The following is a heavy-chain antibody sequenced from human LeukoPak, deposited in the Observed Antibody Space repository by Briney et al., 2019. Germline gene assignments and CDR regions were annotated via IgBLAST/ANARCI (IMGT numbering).Heavy chain of an antibody. CDR2: IKQDGSEK. J-gene: IGHJ4*02. V-gene: IGHV3-7*01. CDR1: GFTFSSYW. Sequence: GGSLRLSCAASGFTFSSYWMNWVRQAPGKGLDWVANIKQDGSEKFYVDSVKGRFTISRDNAKNSLYLQMNSLRAEDTAVYYCAREGVTDFDYWGQGTLVTVSS. CDR3: AREGVTDFDY. D-gene: IGHD2-21*02.